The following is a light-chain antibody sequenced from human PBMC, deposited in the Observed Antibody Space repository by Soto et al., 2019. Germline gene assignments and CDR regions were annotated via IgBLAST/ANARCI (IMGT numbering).Light chain of an antibody. CDR2: GAS. CDR1: QSVSSSY. CDR3: RRNGSQPLLI. Sequence: EIVLTQSPGTLSLSPGERATLSCRASQSVSSSYLAWYQQKPGQAPRLLIYGASSRATGIPDRFSGSGSGPAFPLPITSLDLEDLEGISCRRNGSQPLLIFGPGTKVDIK. J-gene: IGKJ3*01. V-gene: IGKV3-20*01.